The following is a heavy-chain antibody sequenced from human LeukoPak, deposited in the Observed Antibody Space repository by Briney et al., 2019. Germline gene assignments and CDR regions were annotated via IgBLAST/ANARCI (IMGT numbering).Heavy chain of an antibody. CDR2: IYYSGST. J-gene: IGHJ5*02. V-gene: IGHV4-31*11. D-gene: IGHD3-10*01. CDR3: ARLWFGEPQPVWFDP. Sequence: NPSETLSLTCAVSGGSISSGSYSWSWIRQHPGKGLEWIGYIYYSGSTYYNPSLKSRVTISVDTSKNQFSLKLSSVTAADTAVYYCARLWFGEPQPVWFDPWGQGTLVTVSS. CDR1: GGSISSGSYS.